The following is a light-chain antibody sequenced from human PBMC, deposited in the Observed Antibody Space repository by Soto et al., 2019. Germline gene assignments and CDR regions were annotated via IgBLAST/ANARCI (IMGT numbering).Light chain of an antibody. V-gene: IGKV3-15*01. Sequence: EIVMTQSPATLSVSPGERATLSCRASQSVSSKLAWYQQKPGQAPRLLIYGASTRATGIPARFSGSGSGTEFTLTISSLQSEDFSVYYCQQYNNWPSTFGQGTKLEIK. CDR1: QSVSSK. J-gene: IGKJ2*01. CDR2: GAS. CDR3: QQYNNWPST.